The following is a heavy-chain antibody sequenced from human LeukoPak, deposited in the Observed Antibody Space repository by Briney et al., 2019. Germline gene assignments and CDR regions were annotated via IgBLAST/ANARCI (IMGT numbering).Heavy chain of an antibody. CDR1: GFTFSSYA. CDR2: ISGSGGST. CDR3: AKAGRYFGLFDY. J-gene: IGHJ4*02. D-gene: IGHD3-9*01. Sequence: GGSLRLSCAAPGFTFSSYAMSWVRQAPGKGLEWVSAISGSGGSTYYADSVKGRFTISRGNSKNTLYLQMNSLRAEDTAVYYCAKAGRYFGLFDYWGQGTLVTVSS. V-gene: IGHV3-23*01.